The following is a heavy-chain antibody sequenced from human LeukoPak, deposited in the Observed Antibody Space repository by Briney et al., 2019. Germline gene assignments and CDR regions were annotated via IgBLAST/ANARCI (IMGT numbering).Heavy chain of an antibody. D-gene: IGHD6-13*01. J-gene: IGHJ4*02. CDR2: IIPIFGTA. Sequence: AVRVSCTASGGTFSSYAISWVRQAPGQGLEWMGGIIPIFGTANYAQKFQGRVTITTDESTSTAYMELSSLRSEDTAVYYCARVSSSSWFGYFDYWGQGTLVTVSS. CDR3: ARVSSSSWFGYFDY. V-gene: IGHV1-69*05. CDR1: GGTFSSYA.